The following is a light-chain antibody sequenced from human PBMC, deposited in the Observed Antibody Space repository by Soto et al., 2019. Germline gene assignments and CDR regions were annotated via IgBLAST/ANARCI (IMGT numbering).Light chain of an antibody. CDR1: QSISSY. CDR2: AAS. Sequence: DIQITQSPSSLSASVGGRVTITCRASQSISSYLNWYQQKPGKAPKLLIYAASSLQSGVPSRFSGSGSGTEFTLTISSLQPDDFATYYCQQYNSYWTFGQGTKVDI. V-gene: IGKV1-39*01. J-gene: IGKJ1*01. CDR3: QQYNSYWT.